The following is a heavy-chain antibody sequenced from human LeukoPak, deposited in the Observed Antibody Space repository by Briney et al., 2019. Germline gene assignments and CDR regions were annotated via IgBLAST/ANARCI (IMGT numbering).Heavy chain of an antibody. V-gene: IGHV3-30*02. D-gene: IGHD3-3*01. CDR3: AKGAGYYDFWSGYHIDY. CDR2: IRYDGSNK. Sequence: GGSLRLSCAASGFTFNNYGIHWVRQAPGKGLEWVAFIRYDGSNKYYADSVKGRFTISRDNSKNTLYLQMNSLRVEDTAVYYCAKGAGYYDFWSGYHIDYWGQGTLVTVSS. J-gene: IGHJ4*02. CDR1: GFTFNNYG.